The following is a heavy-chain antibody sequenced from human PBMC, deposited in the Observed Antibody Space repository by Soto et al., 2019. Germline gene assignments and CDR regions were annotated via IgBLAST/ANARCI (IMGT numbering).Heavy chain of an antibody. V-gene: IGHV3-11*06. CDR3: ATTTMMT. D-gene: IGHD3-22*01. Sequence: QVQLVESGGGLVKPGGSLRLSCAASGFTFSDYYMSWIRQAPGKGLEWLSYISGSRDNTNYAESVKGRFTISRDNAKKSLYLEMNSLRAEDTAVYYCATTTMMTWGQGTLVTVSS. CDR2: ISGSRDNT. J-gene: IGHJ5*02. CDR1: GFTFSDYY.